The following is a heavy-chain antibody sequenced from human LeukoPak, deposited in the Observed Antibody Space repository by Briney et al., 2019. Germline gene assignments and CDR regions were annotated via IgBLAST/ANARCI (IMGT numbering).Heavy chain of an antibody. D-gene: IGHD3-9*01. CDR1: GFTFSSYS. V-gene: IGHV3-48*02. CDR2: ISSSSSTI. J-gene: IGHJ4*02. CDR3: ARDRLRYFDFHLYFDY. Sequence: GGSLRLSCAAPGFTFSSYSMNWVRQAPGKGLEWVSYISSSSSTIYYADSVKGRFTISRDNAKNSLYLQMNSLRDEDTAVYYCARDRLRYFDFHLYFDYWGQGTLVTVSS.